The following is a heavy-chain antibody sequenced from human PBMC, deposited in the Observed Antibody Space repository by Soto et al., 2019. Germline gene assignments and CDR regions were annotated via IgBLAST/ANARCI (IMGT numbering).Heavy chain of an antibody. CDR2: IYYSGST. J-gene: IGHJ5*02. CDR1: GGSISSYY. Sequence: QVQLQESGPGLVKPSETLSLTCTVSGGSISSYYWSWIRQPPGKGLEWIGYIYYSGSTNYNPSLKSRVTISVDTSKNQFSLKLSSVTAADTAVHYCARAGRLLPLNWFDPWGQGTLVTVSS. V-gene: IGHV4-59*01. CDR3: ARAGRLLPLNWFDP. D-gene: IGHD2-15*01.